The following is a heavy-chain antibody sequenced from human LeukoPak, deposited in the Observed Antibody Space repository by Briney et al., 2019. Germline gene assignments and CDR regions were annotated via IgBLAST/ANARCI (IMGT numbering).Heavy chain of an antibody. V-gene: IGHV4-30-2*01. J-gene: IGHJ4*02. CDR1: GGSISSGDSY. Sequence: SETLSLTCTVSGGSISSGDSYWSWIRQPPGKGLEWIGYIYHSGSTYYNPSLKSRVTISVDRSKNQFSLKLSSVTAADTAVYYCARGDYGSGSYPFLFDYWGQGTLVTVSS. D-gene: IGHD3-10*01. CDR2: IYHSGST. CDR3: ARGDYGSGSYPFLFDY.